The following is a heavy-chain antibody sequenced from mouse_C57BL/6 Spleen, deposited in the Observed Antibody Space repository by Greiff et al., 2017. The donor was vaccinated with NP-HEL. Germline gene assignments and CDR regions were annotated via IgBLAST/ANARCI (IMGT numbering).Heavy chain of an antibody. J-gene: IGHJ2*01. CDR2: IYIGNGYT. D-gene: IGHD1-1*01. CDR1: GFKFKSYG. Sequence: EVKLQESGAELVRPGSSVKMSCTTSGFKFKSYGINWVKQRPGQGLEWIGYIYIGNGYTEYNEKFKGKATLTSDTSSSTAYMQLSSLTSEDAAIYFCAGLLGSSRYFGGWGQGTTLTVSS. CDR3: AGLLGSSRYFGG. V-gene: IGHV1-58*01.